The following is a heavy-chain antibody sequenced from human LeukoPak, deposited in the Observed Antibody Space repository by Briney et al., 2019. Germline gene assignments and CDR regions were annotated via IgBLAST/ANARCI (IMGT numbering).Heavy chain of an antibody. V-gene: IGHV3-23*01. CDR2: ISGSGGT. Sequence: GGSLRLSCAASGFTFNNYAMSWVRQAPGKGLEWVSAISGSGGTYYADSVKGRFIISRDNSKNTLYLQMNCLRAEDTAIYYCAKHPSVGNFEYWGQGTLVTVSS. CDR1: GFTFNNYA. D-gene: IGHD4-23*01. CDR3: AKHPSVGNFEY. J-gene: IGHJ4*02.